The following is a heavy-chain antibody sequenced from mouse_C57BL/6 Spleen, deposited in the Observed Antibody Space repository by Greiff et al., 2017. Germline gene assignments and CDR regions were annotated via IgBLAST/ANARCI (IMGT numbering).Heavy chain of an antibody. J-gene: IGHJ3*01. V-gene: IGHV14-4*01. Sequence: VQLKQSGAELVRPGASVKLSCTASGFNIKDDYMHWVKQRPEQGLEWIGWIDPENGDTEYASKFQGKATITADTSSNTAYLQLSSLTSEDTAVYYCTTLRIYDGYPFAYWGQGTLVTVSA. CDR1: GFNIKDDY. CDR2: IDPENGDT. D-gene: IGHD2-3*01. CDR3: TTLRIYDGYPFAY.